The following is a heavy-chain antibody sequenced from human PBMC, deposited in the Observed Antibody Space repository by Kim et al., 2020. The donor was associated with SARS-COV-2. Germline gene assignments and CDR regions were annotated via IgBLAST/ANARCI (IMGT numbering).Heavy chain of an antibody. CDR2: MSYDGSDK. D-gene: IGHD3-10*01. V-gene: IGHV3-30*04. CDR1: GFTFSRYP. Sequence: GGSLRLSCAASGFTFSRYPMNWVRQAPGKGLEWVAIMSYDGSDKYYADSVKGRFTISRDNSKNTLYLQMNSLTAEDTAVYYCARAPRWFGDRYFDYWGQGTLVTVSS. CDR3: ARAPRWFGDRYFDY. J-gene: IGHJ4*02.